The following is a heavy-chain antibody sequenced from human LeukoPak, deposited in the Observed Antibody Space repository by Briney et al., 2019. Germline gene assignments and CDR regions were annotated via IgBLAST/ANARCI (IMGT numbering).Heavy chain of an antibody. J-gene: IGHJ4*02. D-gene: IGHD2-2*01. Sequence: GGSLRLSCSASGFTFTTYAMSWVRQAPGKGLEWVAFIRYDGSNKYYADSVKGRFTISRDNSKNTLYLQMNSLRAEDTAVYYCAKGTYCSSTSCYVSDNYFDYWGQGTLVTVSS. V-gene: IGHV3-30*02. CDR2: IRYDGSNK. CDR3: AKGTYCSSTSCYVSDNYFDY. CDR1: GFTFTTYA.